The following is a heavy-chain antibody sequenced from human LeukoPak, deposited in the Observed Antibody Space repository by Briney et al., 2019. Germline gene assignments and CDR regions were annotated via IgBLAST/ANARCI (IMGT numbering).Heavy chain of an antibody. V-gene: IGHV4-39*01. CDR2: IYYSGST. CDR1: GGSISSSSYY. Sequence: SETLSLTCTVSGGSISSSSYYWGWIRQPPGKGLEWIGSIYYSGSTYYNPSLKSRVTISVDTSKSQFSLKLSSVTAADTAVYYCARLTQLLWFGELLSQDYFDYWGQGTLVTVSS. J-gene: IGHJ4*02. D-gene: IGHD3-10*01. CDR3: ARLTQLLWFGELLSQDYFDY.